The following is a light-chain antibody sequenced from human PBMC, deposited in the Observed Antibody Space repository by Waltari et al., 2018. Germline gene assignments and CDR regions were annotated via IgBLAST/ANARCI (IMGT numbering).Light chain of an antibody. V-gene: IGKV1-6*02. CDR3: LQDYNSWT. J-gene: IGKJ1*01. Sequence: AIQMTQSPSSLYASAGDRVHIPCRANQDIRNDLAWYQQKPGKATNLLIYSASNFQNGVPSRFSGGGFGTDFTLTFSGLQAEDFATYYCLQDYNSWTFGQGTKVEI. CDR1: QDIRND. CDR2: SAS.